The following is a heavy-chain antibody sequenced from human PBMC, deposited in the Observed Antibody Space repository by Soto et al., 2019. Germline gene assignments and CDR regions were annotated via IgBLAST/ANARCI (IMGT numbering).Heavy chain of an antibody. Sequence: GESLKISCKVSGYSFTSYWISWVRQMPGKGLEWMGRIDPSDSYTNYSPSFQGHVTISADKSISTAYLQWSSLKASDTAIYYCARHAIQYYDFWSAPEYYYYYGLDVWGQGTTVTGSS. D-gene: IGHD3-3*01. CDR1: GYSFTSYW. CDR3: ARHAIQYYDFWSAPEYYYYYGLDV. J-gene: IGHJ6*02. CDR2: IDPSDSYT. V-gene: IGHV5-10-1*01.